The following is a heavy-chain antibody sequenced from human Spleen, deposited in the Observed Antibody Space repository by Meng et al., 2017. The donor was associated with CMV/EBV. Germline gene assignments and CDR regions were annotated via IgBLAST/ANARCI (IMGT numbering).Heavy chain of an antibody. Sequence: GGSLRLSCAASGFTFSSYWMHWVRQAPGEGLVWVSRINSDGSSTSYADSVKGRFTVSRDNAKNTLYLQMNSLRAEDTAVYYCARDPLGYCSSTSCYGGFDYWGQGTLVTVSS. CDR3: ARDPLGYCSSTSCYGGFDY. J-gene: IGHJ4*02. CDR2: INSDGSST. D-gene: IGHD2-2*01. CDR1: GFTFSSYW. V-gene: IGHV3-74*01.